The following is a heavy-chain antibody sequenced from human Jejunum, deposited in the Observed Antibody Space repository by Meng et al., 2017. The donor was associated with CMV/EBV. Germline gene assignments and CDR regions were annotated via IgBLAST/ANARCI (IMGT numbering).Heavy chain of an antibody. Sequence: GSIRSGNYCWSWFRQSPEEGLELIGYIFDSRRTDDNQTFESRATIAVETSKNQFSLKLTSVTAADTAVYYCARDGSEMWTGYLGFDPWGQGVLVTVSS. D-gene: IGHD3/OR15-3a*01. CDR3: ARDGSEMWTGYLGFDP. CDR2: IFDSRRT. CDR1: GSIRSGNYC. J-gene: IGHJ5*02. V-gene: IGHV4-30-4*08.